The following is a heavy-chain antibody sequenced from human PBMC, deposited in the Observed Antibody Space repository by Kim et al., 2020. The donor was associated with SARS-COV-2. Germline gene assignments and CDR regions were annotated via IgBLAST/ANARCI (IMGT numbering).Heavy chain of an antibody. Sequence: YYADSVKGRFTISRDNAKNSLYLQMNSLRAEDTAVYYCARALSDALDIWGQGTLLTVSS. D-gene: IGHD3-10*01. J-gene: IGHJ3*02. CDR3: ARALSDALDI. V-gene: IGHV3-11*04.